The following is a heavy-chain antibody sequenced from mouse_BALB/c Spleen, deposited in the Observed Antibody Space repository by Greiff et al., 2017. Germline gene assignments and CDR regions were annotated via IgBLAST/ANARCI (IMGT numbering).Heavy chain of an antibody. V-gene: IGHV5-17*02. CDR2: ISSGSSTI. CDR3: ARSGYRYDGDYAMDY. CDR1: GFTFSSFG. Sequence: EVKVEESGGGLVQPGGSRKLSCAASGFTFSSFGMHWVRQAPEKGLEWVAYISSGSSTIYYADTVKGRFTISRDNPKNTLFLQMTSLRSEDTAMYYCARSGYRYDGDYAMDYWGQGTSVTVSS. J-gene: IGHJ4*01. D-gene: IGHD2-14*01.